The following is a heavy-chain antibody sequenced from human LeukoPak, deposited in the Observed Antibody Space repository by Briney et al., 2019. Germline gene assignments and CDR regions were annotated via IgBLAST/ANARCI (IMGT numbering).Heavy chain of an antibody. V-gene: IGHV4-59*06. CDR2: IYYSGST. Sequence: SETLSLTCTVSGGSISSYYWSWIRQHPGKGLEWIGYIYYSGSTYYNPSLKSRVTISVDTSKNQFSPKLSSVTAADTAVYYCAREVDGSGSYYPNWFDPWGQGTLVTVSS. D-gene: IGHD3-10*01. CDR3: AREVDGSGSYYPNWFDP. J-gene: IGHJ5*02. CDR1: GGSISSYY.